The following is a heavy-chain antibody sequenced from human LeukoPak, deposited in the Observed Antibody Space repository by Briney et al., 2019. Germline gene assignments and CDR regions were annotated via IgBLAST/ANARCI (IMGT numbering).Heavy chain of an antibody. Sequence: SETLSLTCTVSGVSISSSNSYWGWIRQPPGKGLEWIGRIYYSGNTYYNASLKSQVSISIDTSKNQFSLRLTSVTAADTAVYYCARQPGSGLFILPGGQGTLVTVSS. J-gene: IGHJ4*02. CDR3: ARQPGSGLFILP. CDR1: GVSISSSNSY. V-gene: IGHV4-39*01. D-gene: IGHD3/OR15-3a*01. CDR2: IYYSGNT.